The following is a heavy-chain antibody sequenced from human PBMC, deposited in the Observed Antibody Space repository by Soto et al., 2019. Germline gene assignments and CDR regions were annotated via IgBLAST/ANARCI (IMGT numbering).Heavy chain of an antibody. CDR1: GYTFTSYY. D-gene: IGHD6-19*01. J-gene: IGHJ3*02. CDR3: AREKGAVAGTRGAFDI. Sequence: ASVKVSCKASGYTFTSYYMHWVRQAPGQGLEWMGIINPSGGGTSYAQKFQGRVTMTRDTSTSTVYMELSSLRSEDTAVYYCAREKGAVAGTRGAFDIWGQGTMVTVSS. CDR2: INPSGGGT. V-gene: IGHV1-46*01.